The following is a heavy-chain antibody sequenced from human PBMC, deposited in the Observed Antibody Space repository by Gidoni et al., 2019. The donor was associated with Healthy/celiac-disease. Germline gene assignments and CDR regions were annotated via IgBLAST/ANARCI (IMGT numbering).Heavy chain of an antibody. CDR3: AKDRGFMITFGEPGFDY. J-gene: IGHJ4*02. CDR1: GFPFDDEA. D-gene: IGHD3-16*01. Sequence: EVQLVESGGGLVRPGRSLRLSCAASGFPFDDEAMHGARQAPGKGLEWVSGISWKSGSRGYADSVQGRFTISRDNAKNSLYLQMNSLRAEDTALYYCAKDRGFMITFGEPGFDYWGQGTLVTVSS. V-gene: IGHV3-9*01. CDR2: ISWKSGSR.